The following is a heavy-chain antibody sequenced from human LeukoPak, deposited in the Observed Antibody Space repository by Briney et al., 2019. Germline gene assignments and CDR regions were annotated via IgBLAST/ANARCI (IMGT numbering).Heavy chain of an antibody. CDR1: GGSISSSSYY. CDR2: IYYSGST. J-gene: IGHJ6*03. CDR3: ARGGGDSYYMDV. D-gene: IGHD2-21*02. V-gene: IGHV4-39*01. Sequence: SETLSLTCAVSGGSISSSSYYWDWIRQPPGKGLEWIASIYYSGSTYYNPSLKSRVTISVDTSKNQFSLKLSSVTAADTAVYYCARGGGDSYYMDVWDKGTTVTVSS.